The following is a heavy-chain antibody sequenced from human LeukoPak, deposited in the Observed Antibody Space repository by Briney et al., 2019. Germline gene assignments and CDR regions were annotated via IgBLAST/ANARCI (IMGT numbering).Heavy chain of an antibody. V-gene: IGHV5-51*01. Sequence: GESLKISCKGSGYSFTSYWIGWVRQMPGKGLEWMGIIYPGDSDTRYSPSFQGQVTISADKSISTAYLQWSSLKASDTAMYYCARLGSLKWELILNRRAFFDYWGQGTLVTVSS. CDR3: ARLGSLKWELILNRRAFFDY. J-gene: IGHJ4*02. CDR2: IYPGDSDT. CDR1: GYSFTSYW. D-gene: IGHD1-26*01.